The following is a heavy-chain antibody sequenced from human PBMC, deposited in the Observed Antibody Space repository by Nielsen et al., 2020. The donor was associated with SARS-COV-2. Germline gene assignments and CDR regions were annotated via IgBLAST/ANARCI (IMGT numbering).Heavy chain of an antibody. Sequence: SETLSLTCTVSGGSVSSGSYYWSWLRQPPGKGLEWIGYIYYIGFNNSNPSLKSRVTLSVDTSKNQFSLKLSSVTAADTAVYYCARDYGPFNTVWHGFDSWGQGTLVTVSS. CDR3: ARDYGPFNTVWHGFDS. D-gene: IGHD3-16*01. CDR2: IYYIGFN. V-gene: IGHV4-61*01. J-gene: IGHJ4*02. CDR1: GGSVSSGSYY.